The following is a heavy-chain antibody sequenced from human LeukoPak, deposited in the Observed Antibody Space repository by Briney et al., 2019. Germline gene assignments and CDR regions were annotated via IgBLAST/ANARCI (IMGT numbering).Heavy chain of an antibody. D-gene: IGHD1-1*01. CDR3: ARDHNYAFDN. CDR1: EFVFSDYY. J-gene: IGHJ4*02. CDR2: ISSGGNTK. Sequence: KPGGTLRLSCAASEFVFSDYYMSWVRQAPGKGLEWVSYISSGGNTKYYADSVKGRFTISRDNAKNSLYLQMNNLRAEDTAVYFCARDHNYAFDNWGQGILVTVSS. V-gene: IGHV3-11*01.